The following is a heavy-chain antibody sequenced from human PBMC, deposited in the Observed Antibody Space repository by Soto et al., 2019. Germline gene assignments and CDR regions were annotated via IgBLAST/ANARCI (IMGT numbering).Heavy chain of an antibody. J-gene: IGHJ4*02. V-gene: IGHV4-34*01. CDR1: GLSFSWYY. CDR2: INHSGST. Sequence: VILSLIPVFVGLSFSWYYVGLIRQPPGKGLECIGEINHSGSTNYNPSLKSRVTISVDTSKNQFSLKLSSVTASYSAVYYCARALGDKSIDYWGQGTLVTVSS. D-gene: IGHD3-10*01. CDR3: ARALGDKSIDY.